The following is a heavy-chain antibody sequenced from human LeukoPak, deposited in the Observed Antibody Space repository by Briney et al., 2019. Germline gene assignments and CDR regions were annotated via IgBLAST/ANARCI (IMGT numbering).Heavy chain of an antibody. CDR3: ARGAYYYAS. CDR2: IKQDGSEK. CDR1: GSIFSNYW. Sequence: GGSLRLSCAASGSIFSNYWMSWVRQAPGKGLEWVANIKQDGSEKFYVDSVKGRFTISRDNAKSSVYLQMNSLRAEDTAVYYCARGAYYYASWGQGTLVTVSS. V-gene: IGHV3-7*01. D-gene: IGHD3-22*01. J-gene: IGHJ4*02.